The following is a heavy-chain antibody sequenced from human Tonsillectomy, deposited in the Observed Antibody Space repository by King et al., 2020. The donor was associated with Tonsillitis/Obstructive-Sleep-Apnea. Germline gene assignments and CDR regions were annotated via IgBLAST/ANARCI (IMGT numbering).Heavy chain of an antibody. CDR1: GGAFSTYA. J-gene: IGHJ4*02. CDR3: ALVFYYNPCYYFYYFDY. V-gene: IGHV1-69*01. D-gene: IGHD3-22*01. Sequence: QLVQSGAEVQKPGSSVKVSCKASGGAFSTYAISWVRQAPGRGLEWMGGIIPIFATAKYAQKFQGRVTITADESKSTAYMELSSLRSEDTAVYYCALVFYYNPCYYFYYFDYWGQGTLVTVSS. CDR2: IIPIFATA.